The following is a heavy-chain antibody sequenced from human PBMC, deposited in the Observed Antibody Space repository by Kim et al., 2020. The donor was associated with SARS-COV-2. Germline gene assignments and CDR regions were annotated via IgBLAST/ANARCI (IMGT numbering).Heavy chain of an antibody. J-gene: IGHJ4*02. CDR3: SRGGITMVRGPIDY. V-gene: IGHV4-34*01. CDR1: GGSFSGYY. D-gene: IGHD3-10*01. CDR2: INHSGST. Sequence: SETLSLTCAVYGGSFSGYYWSWTRQPPGKGLEWIGEINHSGSTNYNPSLKSRVTISVDTSKNQFSLKLSSVTAADTAVYYCSRGGITMVRGPIDYWGQGTLVTVSS.